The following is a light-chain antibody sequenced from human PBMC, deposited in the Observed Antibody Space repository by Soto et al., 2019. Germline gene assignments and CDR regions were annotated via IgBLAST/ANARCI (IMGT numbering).Light chain of an antibody. J-gene: IGLJ1*01. V-gene: IGLV2-23*01. CDR3: CSSAPESTYV. CDR2: KGT. CDR1: SDDVGAYNS. Sequence: QSVLAQPASVSGSPGQSITISCTGTSDDVGAYNSVSWYQQLPHKAPQVILYKGTQRPSGVSSRFSGSTSGNAASLTISGLQADDEADYFCCSSAPESTYVFGNGTKVTV.